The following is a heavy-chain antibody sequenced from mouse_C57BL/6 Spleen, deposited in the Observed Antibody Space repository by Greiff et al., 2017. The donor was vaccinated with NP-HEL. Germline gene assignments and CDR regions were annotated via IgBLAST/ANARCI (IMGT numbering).Heavy chain of an antibody. CDR2: ISYSGST. V-gene: IGHV3-1*01. D-gene: IGHD2-3*01. CDR1: GYSITSGYD. J-gene: IGHJ2*01. Sequence: VQLKESGPGMVKPSQSLSLTCTVTGYSITSGYDWHWIRHFPGNKLEWMGYISYSGSTNYNPSLKSRISITHDTSKNHFFLKLNSVTTEDTATYYCAREGWGDFDYWGQGTTLTVSS. CDR3: AREGWGDFDY.